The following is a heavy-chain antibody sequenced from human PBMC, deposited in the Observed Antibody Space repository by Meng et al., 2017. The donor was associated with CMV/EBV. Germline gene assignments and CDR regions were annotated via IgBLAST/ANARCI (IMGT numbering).Heavy chain of an antibody. Sequence: SETLSLTCAAYGGSFSGYYWSWIRQPPGKGLEWIGEINHSGSTNYNPSLKSRVTISVDTSKNQFSLRLTPVTAADTAIYFCAGVNAASKDHWGPGILVTVSS. CDR2: INHSGST. CDR3: AGVNAASKDH. D-gene: IGHD2-15*01. V-gene: IGHV4-34*01. CDR1: GGSFSGYY. J-gene: IGHJ4*02.